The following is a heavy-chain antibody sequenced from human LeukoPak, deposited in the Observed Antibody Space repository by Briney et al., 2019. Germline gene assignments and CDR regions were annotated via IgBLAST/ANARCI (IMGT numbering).Heavy chain of an antibody. CDR1: GYTFTGYY. V-gene: IGHV1-2*02. CDR3: ARAFGSRTYGSGSYGY. J-gene: IGHJ4*02. Sequence: ASVKVSCKASGYTFTGYYMHWVQQAPGQGLEWMGWINPNSGGTNYAQKFQGRVTMTRDTSISTAYMELSRLRSDDTAVYYCARAFGSRTYGSGSYGYWGQGTLVTVSS. D-gene: IGHD3-10*01. CDR2: INPNSGGT.